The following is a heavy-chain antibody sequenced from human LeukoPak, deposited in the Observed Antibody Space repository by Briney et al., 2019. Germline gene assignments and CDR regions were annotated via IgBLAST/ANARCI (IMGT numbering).Heavy chain of an antibody. CDR1: GGTFSSYA. D-gene: IGHD3-9*01. Sequence: GASVKVSCKACGGTFSSYAISWVRQAPGQGLEWMGRSIPIFGTANYAQKFQGRVTITTDESTSTAYMELSSLRSEDTAVYYCARGPRYYDILTGYYNARAGPAGYNWFDPWGQGTLVTVSS. J-gene: IGHJ5*02. CDR2: SIPIFGTA. CDR3: ARGPRYYDILTGYYNARAGPAGYNWFDP. V-gene: IGHV1-69*05.